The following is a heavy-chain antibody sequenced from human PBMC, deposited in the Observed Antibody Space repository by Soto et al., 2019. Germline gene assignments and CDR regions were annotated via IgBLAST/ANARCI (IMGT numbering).Heavy chain of an antibody. CDR1: GFTFSSYS. V-gene: IGHV3-21*01. D-gene: IGHD2-15*01. CDR3: ERWPDIGADDAFDI. Sequence: PGGSLRLSCAASGFTFSSYSMNWVRQAPGKGLEWDSSISSSSSYIYYADSVKGRFTISRDNAKNSLYLQMNSLRAEDTAVYYCERWPDIGADDAFDIWGQGTMVTASS. CDR2: ISSSSSYI. J-gene: IGHJ3*02.